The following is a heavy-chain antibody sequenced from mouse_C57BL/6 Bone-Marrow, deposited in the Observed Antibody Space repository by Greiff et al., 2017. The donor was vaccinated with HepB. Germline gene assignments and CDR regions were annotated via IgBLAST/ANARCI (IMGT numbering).Heavy chain of an antibody. V-gene: IGHV14-4*01. CDR1: GFNIKDDY. D-gene: IGHD2-4*01. CDR3: TTGYDYDPYAMDY. Sequence: EVKLLESGAELVRPGASVKLSCTASGFNIKDDYMHWVKQRPEQGLEWIGWIDPENGDTEYASKFQGKATITADTSSNTAYLQLSSLTSEDTAVYYCTTGYDYDPYAMDYWGQGTSVTVSS. CDR2: IDPENGDT. J-gene: IGHJ4*01.